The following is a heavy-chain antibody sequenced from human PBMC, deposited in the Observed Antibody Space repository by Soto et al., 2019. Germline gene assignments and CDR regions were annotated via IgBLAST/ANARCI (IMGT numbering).Heavy chain of an antibody. J-gene: IGHJ4*02. Sequence: GGSLRLSCAASGFTFSSYAMSWVRQAPGKGLEWVSAISGSGGSTYYADSVKGRFTISRDNSKNTLYLQMNSLRAEDTAVYYCAKRWADCSGGSCLIFDYWGQGTLVTVSS. CDR1: GFTFSSYA. CDR3: AKRWADCSGGSCLIFDY. D-gene: IGHD2-15*01. CDR2: ISGSGGST. V-gene: IGHV3-23*01.